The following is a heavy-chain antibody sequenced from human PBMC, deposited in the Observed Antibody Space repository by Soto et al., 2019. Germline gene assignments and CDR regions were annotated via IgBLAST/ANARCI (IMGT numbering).Heavy chain of an antibody. CDR1: GYTFTSYG. CDR2: ISAYNGNT. J-gene: IGHJ5*02. Sequence: QVQLVQSGAEVKKPGASVKVSCKASGYTFTSYGISWVRQAPGQGLEWMGWISAYNGNTNYAQKLQGRVTMTTDTSTCTAYMGLRSLRSDDTAVYYCARDRYCSGGSCQGWFDPWSQGTLVTFSS. V-gene: IGHV1-18*01. D-gene: IGHD2-15*01. CDR3: ARDRYCSGGSCQGWFDP.